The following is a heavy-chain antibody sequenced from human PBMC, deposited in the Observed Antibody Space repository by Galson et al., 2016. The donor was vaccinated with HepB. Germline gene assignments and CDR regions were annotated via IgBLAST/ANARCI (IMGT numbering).Heavy chain of an antibody. V-gene: IGHV1-2*02. Sequence: SVKVSCKASAYRFTGRTMHWVRQAPGQGLEWLGWINPGNGDTVYAQKFRGRVTMVRDETSISTVYMEPSGLASDDTSMYFCATETSNGRPDPFDIWGQGTMVTVSS. CDR2: INPGNGDT. CDR1: AYRFTGRT. CDR3: ATETSNGRPDPFDI. D-gene: IGHD2-8*01. J-gene: IGHJ3*02.